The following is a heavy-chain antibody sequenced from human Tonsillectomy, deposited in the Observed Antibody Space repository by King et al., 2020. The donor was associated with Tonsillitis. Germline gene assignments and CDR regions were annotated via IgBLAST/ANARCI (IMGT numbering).Heavy chain of an antibody. CDR1: GFTFSSFA. Sequence: VQLVESGGGLVQPGGSLRLSCSASGFTFSSFAMHWVRQAPGKGLEYVSAIGSNGGSTYYADSVKGRFTISRDNSKNTLYLLMSSLRAEDTAVYYCVKSSGHPNNLDYWGQGTLVTVSS. CDR2: IGSNGGST. V-gene: IGHV3-64D*06. CDR3: VKSSGHPNNLDY. J-gene: IGHJ4*02. D-gene: IGHD3-10*01.